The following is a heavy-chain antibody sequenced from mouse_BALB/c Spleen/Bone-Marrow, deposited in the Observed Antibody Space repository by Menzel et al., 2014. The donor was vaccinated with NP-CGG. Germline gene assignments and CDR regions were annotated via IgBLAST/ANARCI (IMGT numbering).Heavy chain of an antibody. J-gene: IGHJ4*01. Sequence: VHLVESGAELVRPGTSVKVSCKASGYAFTNYLIEWVKQRPGQGLEWIGVINPGSGGTNYNEKFKGKATLTADKSPSTAYMQLSSPTSDDSAVYFCARWDYAMDYWGQGTSVTVSS. CDR1: GYAFTNYL. CDR2: INPGSGGT. V-gene: IGHV1-54*01. CDR3: ARWDYAMDY.